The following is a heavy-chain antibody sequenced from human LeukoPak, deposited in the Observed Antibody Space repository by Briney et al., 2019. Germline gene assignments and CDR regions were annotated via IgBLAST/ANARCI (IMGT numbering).Heavy chain of an antibody. CDR2: IWYDGSNK. J-gene: IGHJ4*02. V-gene: IGHV3-30*02. D-gene: IGHD6-19*01. CDR3: AKFGEQWLLPPFDC. Sequence: GGSLRLSCAASGFTFSSYGMHWVRQAPGKGLEWVAFIWYDGSNKYYADSVKGRFTISRDNSKNTLYLQMNSLRAEDTAVYYCAKFGEQWLLPPFDCWGQGTLVTVSS. CDR1: GFTFSSYG.